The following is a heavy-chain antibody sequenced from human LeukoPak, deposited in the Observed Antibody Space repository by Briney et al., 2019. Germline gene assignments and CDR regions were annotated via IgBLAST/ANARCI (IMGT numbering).Heavy chain of an antibody. V-gene: IGHV3-64*01. D-gene: IGHD6-25*01. Sequence: GGSLRLSCAASGFTFSSHAMHWVRQAPGKGLDYVSGISSNGDSIYYAKSVKGRLTISRDNSKNTLYLQMGSLRAEDMAVYYCATGADGPGFVDYWGQGTLVTVTS. CDR3: ATGADGPGFVDY. J-gene: IGHJ4*02. CDR2: ISSNGDSI. CDR1: GFTFSSHA.